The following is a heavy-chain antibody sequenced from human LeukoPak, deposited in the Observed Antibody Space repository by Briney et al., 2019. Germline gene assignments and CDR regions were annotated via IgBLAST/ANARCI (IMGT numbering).Heavy chain of an antibody. Sequence: GGSLRLSCAASGFTFSSYWMSWVRQAPGKVLEWVGKIKQDGSERYYVDSVKGRFTISRDNAKSSLFLQMNSLRAEDTAVYYCARDDELLADSWGQGTLVTVSS. V-gene: IGHV3-7*01. J-gene: IGHJ4*02. CDR3: ARDDELLADS. D-gene: IGHD1-7*01. CDR1: GFTFSSYW. CDR2: IKQDGSER.